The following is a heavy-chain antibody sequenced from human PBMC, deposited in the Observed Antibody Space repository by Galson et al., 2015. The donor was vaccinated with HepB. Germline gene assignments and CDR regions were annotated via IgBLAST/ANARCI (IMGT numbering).Heavy chain of an antibody. CDR1: GFTFSSYA. CDR3: ARGGWGYCSSTSCLGWLDY. V-gene: IGHV3-48*01. J-gene: IGHJ4*02. D-gene: IGHD2-2*01. CDR2: ISSSSSTI. Sequence: SLRLSCAASGFTFSSYAMHWVRQAPGKGLEWVSYISSSSSTIYYADSVKGRFTISRDNSKNTLYLQMNSLRAEDTAVYYCARGGWGYCSSTSCLGWLDYWGQGTLVTVSS.